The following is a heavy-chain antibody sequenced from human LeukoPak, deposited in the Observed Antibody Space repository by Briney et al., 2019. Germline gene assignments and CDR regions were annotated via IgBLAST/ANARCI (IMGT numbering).Heavy chain of an antibody. J-gene: IGHJ4*02. D-gene: IGHD5-24*01. CDR2: VYYSGST. CDR3: ARERRDGYKVYFDY. CDR1: GGSISNYY. V-gene: IGHV4-59*01. Sequence: SETVSLTCTVSGGSISNYYWSWIRQPPGKGLEWIGYVYYSGSTNYNPSLKSRVTISVDTSKNQFSLRLSSVTAADTAVYYCARERRDGYKVYFDYWGLGTLVTVSS.